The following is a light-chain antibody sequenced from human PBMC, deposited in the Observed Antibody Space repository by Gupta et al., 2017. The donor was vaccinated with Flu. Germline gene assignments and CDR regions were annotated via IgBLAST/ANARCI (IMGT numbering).Light chain of an antibody. J-gene: IGKJ2*01. Sequence: DILSTQSPATLSLSPGEKATLSCRASQSDNNYLAWYQQKPGQAPRLLIYDASNRATGIPARFSGSGSGTDFTLTISSLEPEDVAVYYCQQRSNWPYTFGQGTKLEIK. CDR3: QQRSNWPYT. CDR1: QSDNNY. V-gene: IGKV3-11*01. CDR2: DAS.